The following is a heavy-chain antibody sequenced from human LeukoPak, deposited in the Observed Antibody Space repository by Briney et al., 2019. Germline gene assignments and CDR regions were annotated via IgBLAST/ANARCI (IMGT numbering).Heavy chain of an antibody. J-gene: IGHJ4*02. Sequence: PSETLSLTCTVSGGSISSYYWSWIRQSAGKGLEWIGRIYATGSTNYNPSFEGRVTMSVDSSKNQFSMKLTSLTTADTAVYYCARGRGYSGYAWEGWGQGTLVTVSS. D-gene: IGHD5-12*01. CDR2: IYATGST. V-gene: IGHV4-4*07. CDR1: GGSISSYY. CDR3: ARGRGYSGYAWEG.